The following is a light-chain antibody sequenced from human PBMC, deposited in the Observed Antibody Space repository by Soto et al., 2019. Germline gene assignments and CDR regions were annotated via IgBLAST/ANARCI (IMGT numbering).Light chain of an antibody. J-gene: IGKJ2*01. CDR3: MQATQYPQYT. V-gene: IGKV2-24*01. CDR1: QSLLHSDGNTY. CDR2: KIS. Sequence: DIVMTQTPLSSPVTLGQPASISCRSSQSLLHSDGNTYLIWLQQRPGQPTRLLIYKISNRLSGVPDRFSGCLAGKDCTLKISRVEADDVGVYYCMQATQYPQYTFGQGTKLEI.